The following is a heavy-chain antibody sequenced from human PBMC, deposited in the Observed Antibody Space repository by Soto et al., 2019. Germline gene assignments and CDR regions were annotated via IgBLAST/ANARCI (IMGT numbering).Heavy chain of an antibody. D-gene: IGHD2-15*01. V-gene: IGHV1-8*01. J-gene: IGHJ4*02. CDR1: GYTFTSYE. Sequence: ASVNVSCKASGYTFTSYEINWVRQATGQGLEWMGWMNPNSGNAGYAQKFQGRVTMTRNTSISTAYMELSSLRSEDTAVYYCGIPSSGGYDYWGQGTLVTVSS. CDR3: GIPSSGGYDY. CDR2: MNPNSGNA.